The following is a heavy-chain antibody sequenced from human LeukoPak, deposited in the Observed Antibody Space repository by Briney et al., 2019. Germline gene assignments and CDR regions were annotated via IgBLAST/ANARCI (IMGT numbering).Heavy chain of an antibody. CDR3: VRSRDGYNFADAFDI. D-gene: IGHD5-24*01. V-gene: IGHV3-21*01. Sequence: GGSLRLSCAASGFTFSSYSMNWVRQAPGKGLEWVSSISSSSSYIYYADSVKGRFTISRDNAKNSLYLQMNSLRAEDTAVYYCVRSRDGYNFADAFDIWGQGTMVPVSS. J-gene: IGHJ3*02. CDR2: ISSSSSYI. CDR1: GFTFSSYS.